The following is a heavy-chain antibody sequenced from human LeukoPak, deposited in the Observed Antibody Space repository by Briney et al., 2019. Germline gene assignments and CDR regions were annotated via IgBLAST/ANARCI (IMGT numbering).Heavy chain of an antibody. CDR1: GYTFTSYD. J-gene: IGHJ4*02. V-gene: IGHV1-8*01. CDR2: MNPNSGNT. D-gene: IGHD3-22*01. Sequence: GASVKVSCKASGYTFTSYDINWVRQATGQGLEWMGWMNPNSGNTGYAQKFQGRVTMTRNASISTAYMELSRLRSDDTAVYYCARVAYYYDSSGYYYVWGQGTLVTVSS. CDR3: ARVAYYYDSSGYYYV.